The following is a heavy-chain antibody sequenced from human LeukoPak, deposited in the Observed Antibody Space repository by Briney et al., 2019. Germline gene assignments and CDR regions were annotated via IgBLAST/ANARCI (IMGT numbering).Heavy chain of an antibody. CDR2: IKEDGSEK. Sequence: GGSLRLSCAASGFTFSSYWMSWVRQAPGKGLKWVANIKEDGSEKYYVDSVKGRFTISRDNAKNSLLLEMNSLRAEDTALYYCAREEPAAILSHWGQGTLVTVSS. CDR3: AREEPAAILSH. J-gene: IGHJ4*02. D-gene: IGHD2-2*01. V-gene: IGHV3-7*01. CDR1: GFTFSSYW.